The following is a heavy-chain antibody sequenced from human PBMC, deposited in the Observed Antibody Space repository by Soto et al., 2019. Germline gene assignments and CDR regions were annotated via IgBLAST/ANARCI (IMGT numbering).Heavy chain of an antibody. J-gene: IGHJ4*02. D-gene: IGHD6-19*01. CDR2: IYHSGST. CDR3: ARDWGTGFSQLDS. V-gene: IGHV4-38-2*02. Sequence: SETLSLTCAVSGYSISTGFNWAWIRQPPGKGLEWIGSIYHSGSTYYNLSLKSRVTISSDASKNQISLKLSSVTAADTAIYYCARDWGTGFSQLDSWGQGTLVTVSS. CDR1: GYSISTGFN.